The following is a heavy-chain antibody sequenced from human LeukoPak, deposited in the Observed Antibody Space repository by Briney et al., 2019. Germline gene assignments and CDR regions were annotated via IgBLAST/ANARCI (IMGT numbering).Heavy chain of an antibody. J-gene: IGHJ4*02. CDR3: ATGLRFPEWLSYFDF. CDR2: ISGYNGHT. CDR1: GFTFSNYG. Sequence: GASVKVSCKTSGFTFSNYGITWVRQAPGQGLEWMGWISGYNGHTKYAQNLQDRVTMTTDTSTSTAYMELRSLRSDDTAVYYCATGLRFPEWLSYFDFWGQGTLVTVSS. D-gene: IGHD3-3*01. V-gene: IGHV1-18*01.